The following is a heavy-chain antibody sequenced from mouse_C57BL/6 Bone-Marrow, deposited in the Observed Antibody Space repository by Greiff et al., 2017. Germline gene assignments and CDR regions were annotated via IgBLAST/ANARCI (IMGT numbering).Heavy chain of an antibody. J-gene: IGHJ2*01. CDR2: IDPDTGGT. CDR1: GYTFTDYE. V-gene: IGHV1-15*01. D-gene: IGHD1-1*01. CDR3: TGRGSRDY. Sequence: QVQLQQPGAELVRPGASVTLSCKASGYTFTDYEMHWVKQTPVHGLEWIGAIDPDTGGTAYNQKFKGKAILTVDKSSSTAYMELSSLTSEDSAVYDCTGRGSRDYWGQGTTLTVSS.